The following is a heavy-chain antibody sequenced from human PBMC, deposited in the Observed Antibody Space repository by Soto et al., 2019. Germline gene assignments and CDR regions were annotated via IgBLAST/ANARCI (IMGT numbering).Heavy chain of an antibody. CDR1: GYSFTSYW. Sequence: GESLKISCKGSGYSFTSYWIGWVRQMPGKGLEWMGIIYPGDSGTRYSPSFQGQVTISADKSIRTAYLQWSSRKASDTAMYYCARRLVRGVTPLAYGMDVWGQGTTVTVSS. V-gene: IGHV5-51*01. J-gene: IGHJ6*02. CDR3: ARRLVRGVTPLAYGMDV. CDR2: IYPGDSGT. D-gene: IGHD3-10*01.